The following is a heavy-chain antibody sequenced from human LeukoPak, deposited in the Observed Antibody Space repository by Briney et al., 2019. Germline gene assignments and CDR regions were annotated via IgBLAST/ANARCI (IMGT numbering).Heavy chain of an antibody. V-gene: IGHV3-30*02. CDR3: AKVVGYDYTALEYYYYYYMDV. CDR1: GFTFSSYG. CDR2: IRYDGSNK. J-gene: IGHJ6*03. D-gene: IGHD4-11*01. Sequence: PGGSLRLSCAASGFTFSSYGMHWVRQAPGKGLEWVAFIRYDGSNKYYADSVKGRFTISRDNSKNTLYLQMNSLRAEDTAVYYCAKVVGYDYTALEYYYYYYMDVWGKGTTVTVSS.